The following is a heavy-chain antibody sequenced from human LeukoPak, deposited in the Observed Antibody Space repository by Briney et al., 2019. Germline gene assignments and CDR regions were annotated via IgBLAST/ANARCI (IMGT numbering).Heavy chain of an antibody. Sequence: GGSVRLSCAASGFTLSDYWMIWVRQVPGKGPVWVSHISPDGRNIAYADSVKGRFTISRDSAKNTLYLQMNSLRVGDTAVYYCVRDGGGTTPYDCWGQGTLVTVSS. D-gene: IGHD1-7*01. CDR3: VRDGGGTTPYDC. CDR2: ISPDGRNI. J-gene: IGHJ4*02. CDR1: GFTLSDYW. V-gene: IGHV3-74*01.